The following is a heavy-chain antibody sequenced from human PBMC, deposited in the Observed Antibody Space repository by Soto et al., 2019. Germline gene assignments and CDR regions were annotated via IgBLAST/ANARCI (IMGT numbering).Heavy chain of an antibody. V-gene: IGHV4-4*02. J-gene: IGHJ5*02. CDR1: GGSFTSNNW. Sequence: SETLSLTCAVSGGSFTSNNWWTWVRQPPGQGLEWIGEIYRTGSTNYNPSLKSRVTISLDKSENQFSLKVTSLTAADTAVYYCAREGALKPFSSWGQGALVTVSS. CDR2: IYRTGST. CDR3: AREGALKPFSS.